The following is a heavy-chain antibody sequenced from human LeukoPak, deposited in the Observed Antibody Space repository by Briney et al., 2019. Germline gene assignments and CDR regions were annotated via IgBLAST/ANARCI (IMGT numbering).Heavy chain of an antibody. J-gene: IGHJ6*02. CDR1: GFTFSSYE. CDR2: ISGSGRTI. D-gene: IGHD1/OR15-1a*01. CDR3: TRVENIGMDV. Sequence: GGSLRLSCAASGFTFSSYEMNWVRQAPGKGLEWLSHISGSGRTIYYADSVRGRFTISRDNARNSLYLQMKSLRADDTAVYYCTRVENIGMDVWGQGTTVTVSS. V-gene: IGHV3-48*03.